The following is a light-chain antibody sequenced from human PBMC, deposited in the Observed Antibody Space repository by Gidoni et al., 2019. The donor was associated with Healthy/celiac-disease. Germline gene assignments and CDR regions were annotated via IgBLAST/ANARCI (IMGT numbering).Light chain of an antibody. V-gene: IGKV1-39*01. J-gene: IGKJ1*01. CDR1: QSISSY. CDR2: AAS. Sequence: DIQMTQSPSSLSASVGDRVTITCRASQSISSYLIWYQQKPGKAPKLLIYAASSLQSGVPSRFSGSGSGTDFTLPISSLQPEDFATYYCQQSYSTPWTFGQGTKVEIK. CDR3: QQSYSTPWT.